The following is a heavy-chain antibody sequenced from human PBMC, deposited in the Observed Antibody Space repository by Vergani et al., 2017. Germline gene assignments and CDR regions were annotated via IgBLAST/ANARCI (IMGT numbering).Heavy chain of an antibody. J-gene: IGHJ4*02. D-gene: IGHD6-13*01. Sequence: EVQLVESGGGLVKPGGSLRLSCAASGFTFSNAWMSWVRQAPGKGLEWVGRIKSKTDGGTTDYAAPVKGRFTISRDDSKNTLYLQMNSLKTEDTAVYYCTTVDYLYSSWYFKNWGQGTLVTVSS. CDR1: GFTFSNAW. CDR2: IKSKTDGGTT. V-gene: IGHV3-15*01. CDR3: TTVDYLYSSWYFKN.